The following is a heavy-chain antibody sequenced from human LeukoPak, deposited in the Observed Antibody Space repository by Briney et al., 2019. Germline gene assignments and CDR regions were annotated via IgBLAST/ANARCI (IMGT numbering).Heavy chain of an antibody. V-gene: IGHV1-18*01. CDR3: ARGQRYYFDY. CDR1: GYTFTSYY. Sequence: ASVKVSCKASGYTFTSYYMHWVRQAPGQGLEWMGWISAYNGNTNYAQKLQGRVTMTTDTSTRTAYMELRRLRYDDPAVYYCARGQRYYFDYWGQGTLVTVSS. D-gene: IGHD6-25*01. CDR2: ISAYNGNT. J-gene: IGHJ4*02.